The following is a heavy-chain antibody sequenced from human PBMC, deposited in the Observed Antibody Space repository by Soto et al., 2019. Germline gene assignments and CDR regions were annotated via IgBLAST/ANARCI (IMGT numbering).Heavy chain of an antibody. Sequence: QLQLQESGSGLVKPSQTLSLTCAVSGGSISGGGYSWSWIRQPPGKGLERIGYIYHSGSTYYNPSLRGRVTISVARSKNQFSLKLSSVTAADTAVYYCASGQQLVRNYWGQGTLVTVSS. CDR3: ASGQQLVRNY. CDR2: IYHSGST. CDR1: GGSISGGGYS. V-gene: IGHV4-30-2*01. D-gene: IGHD6-13*01. J-gene: IGHJ4*02.